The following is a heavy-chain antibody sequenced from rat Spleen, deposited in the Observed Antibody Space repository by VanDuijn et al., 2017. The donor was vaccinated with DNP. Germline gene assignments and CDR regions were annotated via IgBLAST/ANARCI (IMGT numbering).Heavy chain of an antibody. Sequence: EVKLVESGGGLVQPGRSMKLSCAASGFTFSNFGLHWIRQAPTKGLEWVAYIRYDGGSTYYGDSVKGRFTISRDNTKSTLYLQMNSLRSEDMATYYCAKAGGYSPWYFDYWGQGVMVTVSS. CDR1: GFTFSNFG. J-gene: IGHJ2*01. CDR3: AKAGGYSPWYFDY. D-gene: IGHD1-11*01. CDR2: IRYDGGST. V-gene: IGHV5-19*01.